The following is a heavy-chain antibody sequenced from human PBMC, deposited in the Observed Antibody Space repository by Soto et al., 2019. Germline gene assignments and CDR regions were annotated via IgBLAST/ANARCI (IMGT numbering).Heavy chain of an antibody. Sequence: EVHLVESGGGVVQPGGSLRLSCAASGFTFPDYWMSWVRQAPGKGLEWVANIKQDEGEKFYVDSVKGRFIISRDNDSNVLYLQMNRLSLEDTALHFFARVGITVSSTSYYGMDVWGQGPTVTASS. D-gene: IGHD1-20*01. CDR1: GFTFPDYW. V-gene: IGHV3-7*03. CDR2: IKQDEGEK. CDR3: ARVGITVSSTSYYGMDV. J-gene: IGHJ6*02.